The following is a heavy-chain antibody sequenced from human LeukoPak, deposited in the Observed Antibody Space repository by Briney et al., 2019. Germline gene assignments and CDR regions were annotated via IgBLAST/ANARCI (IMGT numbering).Heavy chain of an antibody. V-gene: IGHV4-59*12. Sequence: MPSETLSLTCTVSGGSISSYYWSWIRQPPGKGLEWIGYIYYSGSTNYNPSLKSRVTISVDTSKNQFSLKLSSVTAADTAVYYCARVVVVAATLRYNWFDPWGQGTLVTVSS. CDR1: GGSISSYY. CDR3: ARVVVVAATLRYNWFDP. CDR2: IYYSGST. D-gene: IGHD2-15*01. J-gene: IGHJ5*02.